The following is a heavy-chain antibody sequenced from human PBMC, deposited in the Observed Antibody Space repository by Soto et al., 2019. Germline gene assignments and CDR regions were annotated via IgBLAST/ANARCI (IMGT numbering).Heavy chain of an antibody. CDR2: ISSSSSYI. D-gene: IGHD2-21*01. CDR3: ARDLSRYSPPVDY. V-gene: IGHV3-21*01. J-gene: IGHJ4*02. Sequence: GGSLRLSCAASGFTFSSYGMHWVRQAPGKGLEWVSSISSSSSYIYYADSVKGRFTISRDNAKNSLYLQMNSLRAEDTAVYYCARDLSRYSPPVDYWGQGTLVTVSS. CDR1: GFTFSSYG.